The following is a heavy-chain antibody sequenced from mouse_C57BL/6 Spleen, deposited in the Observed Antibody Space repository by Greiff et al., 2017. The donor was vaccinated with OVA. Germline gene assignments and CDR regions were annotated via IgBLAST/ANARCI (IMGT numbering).Heavy chain of an antibody. Sequence: EVQVVESGGGLVKPGGSLKLSCAASGFTFSSYAMSWVRQTPEKRLEWVATISDGGSYTYYPDNVKGRFTISRDNAKNNLYLQMSHLKSEDTAMYYCARDPDDGYHEAYWGQGTLVTVSA. J-gene: IGHJ3*01. CDR1: GFTFSSYA. D-gene: IGHD2-3*01. CDR3: ARDPDDGYHEAY. V-gene: IGHV5-4*01. CDR2: ISDGGSYT.